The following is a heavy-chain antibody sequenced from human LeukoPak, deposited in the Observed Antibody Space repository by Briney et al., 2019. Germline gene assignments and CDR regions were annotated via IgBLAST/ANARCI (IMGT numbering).Heavy chain of an antibody. CDR1: GASLSGYY. J-gene: IGHJ4*02. D-gene: IGHD6-19*01. CDR3: ARGRGWNYFDY. V-gene: IGHV4-34*01. Sequence: PSETLSLTCGVHGASLSGYYWTWIRQFPGKGLEWIGEINHAGTTDDIPSVRSRVPISVNASKTQFSLKLTSVPAADTAVYYCARGRGWNYFDYWGLGTLVTVSS. CDR2: INHAGTT.